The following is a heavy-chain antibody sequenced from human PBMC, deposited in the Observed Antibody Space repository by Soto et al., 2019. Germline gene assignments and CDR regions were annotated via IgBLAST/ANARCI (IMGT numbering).Heavy chain of an antibody. CDR3: ARTPDI. J-gene: IGHJ3*02. V-gene: IGHV4-30-2*01. CDR2: IYHNGST. CDR1: GGSISSGGYS. Sequence: PSETLSLTCAVSGGSISSGGYSWGWIRQPPGKGLEWIGYIYHNGSTYYNPSLKSRVTISVDRSKNQFSLKLSSVTAADTAVYYCARTPDIWGQGTMVTVS.